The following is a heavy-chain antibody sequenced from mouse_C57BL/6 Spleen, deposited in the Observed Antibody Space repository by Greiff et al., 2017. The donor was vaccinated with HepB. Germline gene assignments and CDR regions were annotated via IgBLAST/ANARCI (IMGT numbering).Heavy chain of an antibody. CDR2: IYPGSGST. D-gene: IGHD2-2*01. V-gene: IGHV1-55*01. J-gene: IGHJ4*01. CDR3: ARGDYYGYDDYAMDY. Sequence: QVQLQQPGAELVKPGASVKMSCKASGYTFTSYWITWVKQRPGQGLEWIGDIYPGSGSTNYNEKFKSKATLTVDTSSSTAYMQLSSLTSEDYAVYYCARGDYYGYDDYAMDYWGQGTSVTVSS. CDR1: GYTFTSYW.